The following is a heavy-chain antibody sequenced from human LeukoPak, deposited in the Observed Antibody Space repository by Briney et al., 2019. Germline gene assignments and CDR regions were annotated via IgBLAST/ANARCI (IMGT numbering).Heavy chain of an antibody. CDR1: GFTFDDYG. Sequence: GGSLRLSCAASGFTFDDYGMSWVRQAPGKGPDWVSGINWNGGSAGYADSVKGRFTISRDNAKNSLYLQMNSLRAEDTALYYCARGYCGGDCYFDYWGQGTLVTVSS. V-gene: IGHV3-20*04. CDR2: INWNGGSA. CDR3: ARGYCGGDCYFDY. J-gene: IGHJ4*02. D-gene: IGHD2-21*02.